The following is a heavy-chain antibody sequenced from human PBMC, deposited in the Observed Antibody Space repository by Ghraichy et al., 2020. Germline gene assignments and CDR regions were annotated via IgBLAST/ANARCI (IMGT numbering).Heavy chain of an antibody. Sequence: GGSLRLSCAASGFTFSDYYMSWVRQAPGKGLEWVSYISGGARHTNYADSVKGRFTISRDNANNSLYLQMRSLRAEDTAVYYCARDRREGGAPNYYRMNVWGKGTTVIVSS. CDR1: GFTFSDYY. V-gene: IGHV3-11*06. J-gene: IGHJ6*04. CDR3: ARDRREGGAPNYYRMNV. CDR2: ISGGARHT. D-gene: IGHD1-26*01.